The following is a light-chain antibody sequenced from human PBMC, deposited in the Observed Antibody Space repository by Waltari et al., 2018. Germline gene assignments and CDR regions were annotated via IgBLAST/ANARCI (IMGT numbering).Light chain of an antibody. CDR2: KDS. CDR3: QSADSSGKI. CDR1: ALPKQY. V-gene: IGLV3-25*03. J-gene: IGLJ2*01. Sequence: SYDLTQPPSVSVSPGQTARITCSGDALPKQYTYWYQQKPGQAPVAVIYKDSERPSGTPERFSVSSSVTTVTLTISGVQAEDEADYYCQSADSSGKIFGGGTKLTVL.